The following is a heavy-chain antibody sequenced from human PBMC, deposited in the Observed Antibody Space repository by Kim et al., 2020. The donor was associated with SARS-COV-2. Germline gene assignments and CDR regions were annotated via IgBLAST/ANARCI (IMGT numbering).Heavy chain of an antibody. D-gene: IGHD6-13*01. CDR2: I. Sequence: IDYADSVGGRVTLSRDNAQTSLYLQMNSLRAEDTAVYYCARSVGSWAHFDHWGQGTLVTVSS. J-gene: IGHJ4*02. CDR3: ARSVGSWAHFDH. V-gene: IGHV3-21*01.